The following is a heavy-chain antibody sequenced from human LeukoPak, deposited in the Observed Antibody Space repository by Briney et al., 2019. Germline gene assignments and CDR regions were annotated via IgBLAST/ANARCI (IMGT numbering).Heavy chain of an antibody. J-gene: IGHJ3*02. CDR3: ARGGELTSFYDAFDI. CDR1: GYTFTTYY. CDR2: INPNAGDT. Sequence: GASVKVSCKASGYTFTTYYLHWVRQAPGQGLEWMGIINPNAGDTGYARKFLGRVTMTRDTSTSTVYMELSSLRSEDTAVYYCARGGELTSFYDAFDIWGQGTMVTVSS. D-gene: IGHD2-2*01. V-gene: IGHV1-46*01.